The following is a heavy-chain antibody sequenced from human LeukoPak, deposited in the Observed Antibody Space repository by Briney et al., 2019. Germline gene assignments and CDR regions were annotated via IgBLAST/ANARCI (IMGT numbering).Heavy chain of an antibody. CDR1: GGSISNYC. V-gene: IGHV4-4*07. D-gene: IGHD3-16*01. CDR2: VHASGSF. Sequence: SETLSLTCNVSGGSISNYCWNWIRQPAGKGLEWSGRVHASGSFRYNPSFNSRVTMSLDTSKNQVSLKVTYATAADTAVYFCARDQSGSGGHNNDAFDIWGHGTMLTVSS. J-gene: IGHJ3*02. CDR3: ARDQSGSGGHNNDAFDI.